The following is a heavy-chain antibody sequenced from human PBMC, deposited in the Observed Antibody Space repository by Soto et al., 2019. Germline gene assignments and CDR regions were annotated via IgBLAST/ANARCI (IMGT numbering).Heavy chain of an antibody. CDR1: GGSVSGYH. CDR2: VNNNGNT. J-gene: IGHJ4*02. Sequence: PSETLSLTCNVSGGSVSGYHWSWIRQPPGKVLEWIGYVNNNGNTDYNPSLESRVTISVDTSRNQISLYLTSVTAADTAVYYCARDKITGLFDYWGQGTLVTVSS. D-gene: IGHD2-8*02. CDR3: ARDKITGLFDY. V-gene: IGHV4-59*02.